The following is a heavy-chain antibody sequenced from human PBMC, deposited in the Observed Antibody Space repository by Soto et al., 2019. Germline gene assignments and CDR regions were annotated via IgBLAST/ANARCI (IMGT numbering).Heavy chain of an antibody. V-gene: IGHV1-18*04. CDR2: ISAYNGNT. D-gene: IGHD3-3*02. CDR1: GYTFTSYG. CDR3: ARDSHIFGVVSALGY. J-gene: IGHJ4*02. Sequence: ASVKVSCKASGYTFTSYGISWVRQAPGQGLEWMGWISAYNGNTNYAQKLQGRVTMTTDTSTSTAYMELRSLRSDDTAVYYCARDSHIFGVVSALGYWGQGTLVTVSS.